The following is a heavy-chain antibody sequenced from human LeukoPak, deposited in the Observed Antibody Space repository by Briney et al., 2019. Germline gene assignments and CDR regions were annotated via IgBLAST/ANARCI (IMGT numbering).Heavy chain of an antibody. CDR1: GFTFSNYA. CDR3: AKRGSGYYYDY. Sequence: GGSLRLSCAASGFTFSNYAIHWVRQAPGKGLEWVARIGDSGTSTHYADSVKGRFAISRDNSKNTLYLQLNSLRAEDTAVYHCAKRGSGYYYDYLGHGILVTVSS. CDR2: IGDSGTST. V-gene: IGHV3-23*01. J-gene: IGHJ4*01. D-gene: IGHD3-22*01.